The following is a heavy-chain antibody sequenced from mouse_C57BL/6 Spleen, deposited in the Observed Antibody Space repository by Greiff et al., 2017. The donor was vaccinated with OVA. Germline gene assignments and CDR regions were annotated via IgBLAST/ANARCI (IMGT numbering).Heavy chain of an antibody. J-gene: IGHJ2*01. CDR2: IYPGSGST. CDR1: GYTFTSYW. V-gene: IGHV1-55*01. CDR3: ARSGYAGYFDY. Sequence: VQLQQSGAELVKPGASVKMSCKASGYTFTSYWITWVKQRPGQGLAWIGDIYPGSGSTNYNEKFTSKATLTVDTSSITAYMQLSSRTSEDSAVYYCARSGYAGYFDYGGKGTTLTVSS. D-gene: IGHD1-2*01.